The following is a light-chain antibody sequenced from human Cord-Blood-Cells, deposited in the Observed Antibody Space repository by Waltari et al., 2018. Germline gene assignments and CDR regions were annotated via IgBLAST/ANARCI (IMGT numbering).Light chain of an antibody. J-gene: IGKJ1*01. CDR1: QSISSW. CDR3: QQYNRYSPWT. CDR2: DAS. Sequence: DIQMTQSPSTLSASVGERVTITCRASQSISSWLAWYQQKPGKAPQLLIYDASSLESGVPSRFSGSVSGTEFTRTISSLQPDDFATYYCQQYNRYSPWTFGQGTKVEIK. V-gene: IGKV1-5*01.